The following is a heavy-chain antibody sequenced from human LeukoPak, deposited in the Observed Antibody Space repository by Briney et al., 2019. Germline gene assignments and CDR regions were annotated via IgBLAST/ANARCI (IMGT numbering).Heavy chain of an antibody. J-gene: IGHJ3*02. CDR1: GFTFDDYA. V-gene: IGHV3-9*01. CDR3: AREGHNYYDSSGSNAFDI. CDR2: ISWNSGIM. Sequence: PGGSLRLSCTASGFTFDDYAMHWVRQAPGKGLEWVSGISWNSGIMGYADSVKGRFTISRDNAKNSLYLQMNSLRAEDTAVYYCAREGHNYYDSSGSNAFDIWGQGTMVTVSS. D-gene: IGHD3-22*01.